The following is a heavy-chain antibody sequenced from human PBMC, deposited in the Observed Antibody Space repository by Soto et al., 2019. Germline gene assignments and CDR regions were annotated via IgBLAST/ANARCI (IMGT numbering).Heavy chain of an antibody. CDR1: GFTVGNNY. Sequence: EVQLVAAGGGLIQPGGSLKLSCAASGFTVGNNYMSWVRQAPGKGLEWVSLIYSTGTTKYADSVKGRFTVSRDNAKNTLYLQMNILRAEDTAVYYCAKDGRGSGSHYNSFGYWGQGTLVTVSS. CDR3: AKDGRGSGSHYNSFGY. J-gene: IGHJ4*02. D-gene: IGHD3-10*01. CDR2: IYSTGTT. V-gene: IGHV3-53*01.